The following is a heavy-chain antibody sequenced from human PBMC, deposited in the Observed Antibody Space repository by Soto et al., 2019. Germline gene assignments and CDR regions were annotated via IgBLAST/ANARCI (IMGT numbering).Heavy chain of an antibody. V-gene: IGHV3-64D*06. Sequence: GRALRLSCSASGFTFSNYAMHWVRQAPGKGLEYVSAISGNGGNTYYADSVKGRFTISRDNSKNTLYLQVSSLRGEDTAVYYCVRNYAMDVWGQGTTVTVSS. CDR3: VRNYAMDV. CDR2: ISGNGGNT. CDR1: GFTFSNYA. J-gene: IGHJ6*02.